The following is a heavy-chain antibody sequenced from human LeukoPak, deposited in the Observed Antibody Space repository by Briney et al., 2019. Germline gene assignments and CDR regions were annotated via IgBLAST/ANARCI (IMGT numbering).Heavy chain of an antibody. J-gene: IGHJ4*02. CDR2: ISSSSSYI. Sequence: GGSLRLSCAASGFTFSSYSMNWVRQAPGKELEWVSSISSSSSYIYYADSVKGRFTISRDNAKNSLYLQMNSLRAEDTAVYYCAGRRPDRGVPIDYWGQGTLVTVSS. CDR1: GFTFSSYS. V-gene: IGHV3-21*01. D-gene: IGHD3-10*01. CDR3: AGRRPDRGVPIDY.